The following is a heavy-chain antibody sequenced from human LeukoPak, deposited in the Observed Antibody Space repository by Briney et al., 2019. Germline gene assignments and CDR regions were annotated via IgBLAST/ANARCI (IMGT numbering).Heavy chain of an antibody. V-gene: IGHV4-4*07. D-gene: IGHD4-17*01. J-gene: IGHJ4*02. CDR1: GDSISTYY. CDR3: ARDATTVTTIIDY. CDR2: ISNSGSA. Sequence: SETLSLTCTVSGDSISTYYWSWIRQPAGKGLEWIGRISNSGSASYNPSLKSRVTMSLDTSKNQFSLKLSSVTAADTAVYYCARDATTVTTIIDYWGQGNLVAVSS.